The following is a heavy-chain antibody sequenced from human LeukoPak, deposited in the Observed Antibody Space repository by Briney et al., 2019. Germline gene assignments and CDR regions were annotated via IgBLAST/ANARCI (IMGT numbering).Heavy chain of an antibody. CDR1: GFTFGDYA. CDR2: IRSKAYGGTT. J-gene: IGHJ4*02. CDR3: TRGSSKDTAMVTSLDY. D-gene: IGHD5-18*01. Sequence: PGRPLRLSCTASGFTFGDYAMSWVRQAPGKGLEWVGFIRSKAYGGTTEYAASVKGRFTISRDDSKSIAYLQMNSLKTEDTAVYYCTRGSSKDTAMVTSLDYWGQGTLVTVSS. V-gene: IGHV3-49*04.